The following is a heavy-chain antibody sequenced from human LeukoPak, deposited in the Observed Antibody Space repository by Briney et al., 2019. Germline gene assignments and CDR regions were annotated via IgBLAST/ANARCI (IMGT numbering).Heavy chain of an antibody. CDR3: ARGRIGPDY. CDR2: ISGSGGGT. V-gene: IGHV3-23*01. CDR1: GFTFNDYD. Sequence: GGSLRLSRAASGFTFNDYDMSWVRQAPGKGLEWVSGISGSGGGTYYADSVKGRFTISRDNSQNTLYLQMNSLGADDTAIYYCARGRIGPDYWGQGTLVTVSS. D-gene: IGHD3/OR15-3a*01. J-gene: IGHJ4*02.